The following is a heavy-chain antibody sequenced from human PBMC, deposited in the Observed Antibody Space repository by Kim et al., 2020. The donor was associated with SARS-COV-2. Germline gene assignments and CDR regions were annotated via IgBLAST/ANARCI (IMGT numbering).Heavy chain of an antibody. CDR1: GFTLSSYE. CDR2: ISSTGII. Sequence: GGSLRLSCVASGFTLSSYEMSWVRQAPGKGLECVSHISSTGIIYHADSVKGRFTISRDNAKNSLYLQMNSLRAEYTDVYYCVRGNGYWGQGTLVTVSS. CDR3: VRGNGY. V-gene: IGHV3-48*03. J-gene: IGHJ4*02. D-gene: IGHD2-8*01.